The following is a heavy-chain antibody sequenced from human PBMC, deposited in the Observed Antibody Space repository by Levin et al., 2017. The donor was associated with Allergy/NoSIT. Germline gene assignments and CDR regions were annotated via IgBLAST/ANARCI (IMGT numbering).Heavy chain of an antibody. CDR1: GFTFSSYG. V-gene: IGHV3-33*01. CDR2: IWYDGSNK. Sequence: GGSLRLSCAASGFTFSSYGMHWVRQAPGKGLEWVAVIWYDGSNKYYADSVKGRFTISRDNSKNTLYLQMNSLRAEDTAVYYCARDGSFRYSYGRYWGQGTLVTVSS. D-gene: IGHD5-18*01. CDR3: ARDGSFRYSYGRY. J-gene: IGHJ4*02.